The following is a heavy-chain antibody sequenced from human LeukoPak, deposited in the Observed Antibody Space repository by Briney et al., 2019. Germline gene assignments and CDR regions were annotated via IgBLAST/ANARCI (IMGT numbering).Heavy chain of an antibody. CDR2: INPNSGGT. V-gene: IGHV1-2*02. D-gene: IGHD3-22*01. CDR1: GYTFTGYY. J-gene: IGHJ4*02. CDR3: ARVYYYDSSGYDFDY. Sequence: ASVKVSCKASGYTFTGYYMHWVRQAPGQGLEWMGWINPNSGGTNYAQKFQGRVTMTRDTSISTAYKELSRLRSDDTAVYYCARVYYYDSSGYDFDYWGQGTLVTVSS.